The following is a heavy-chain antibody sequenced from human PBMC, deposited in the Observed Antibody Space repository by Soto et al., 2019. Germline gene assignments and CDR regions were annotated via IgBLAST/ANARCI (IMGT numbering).Heavy chain of an antibody. CDR3: ASSASDGGRTSCHLND. Sequence: GESLKISGKASGYIVPSNWIGWVRQMPGKGLEWMGVIYPADSDTRYSPSFQGQVTISVDKSVSTAYLHWSSLKASDTAMYYCASSASDGGRTSCHLNDWGQGTSVTVSS. D-gene: IGHD2-2*01. CDR2: IYPADSDT. V-gene: IGHV5-51*01. J-gene: IGHJ4*02. CDR1: GYIVPSNW.